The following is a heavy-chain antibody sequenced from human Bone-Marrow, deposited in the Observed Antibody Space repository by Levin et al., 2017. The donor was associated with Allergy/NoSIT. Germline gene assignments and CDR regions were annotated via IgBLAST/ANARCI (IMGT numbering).Heavy chain of an antibody. D-gene: IGHD4-17*01. V-gene: IGHV4-59*01. CDR1: GGSFGRYY. CDR3: GRSLGESVDYYGLDV. CDR2: VYNLETI. J-gene: IGHJ6*02. Sequence: PSETLSLTCTVSGGSFGRYYWNWIRQSPGKGLEWIGYVYNLETIIYNPSLRSRVTISIDTSKNQFSLRLTSVTAADTAIYYCGRSLGESVDYYGLDVWGQGTAVTVSS.